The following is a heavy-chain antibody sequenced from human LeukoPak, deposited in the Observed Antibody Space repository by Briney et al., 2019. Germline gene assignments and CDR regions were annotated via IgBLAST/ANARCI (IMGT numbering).Heavy chain of an antibody. V-gene: IGHV3-23*01. CDR2: ISGGGSST. Sequence: GGSLRLSCAASGFTFSSYAMSWVRQAPGKGLEWVSAISGGGSSTYYADSVKGRFTISRDNSKNTLYLQMNSLRAEDTAVYYCAKDPGSSPYNWFDPWGQGTLVTVSS. CDR1: GFTFSSYA. CDR3: AKDPGSSPYNWFDP. J-gene: IGHJ5*02. D-gene: IGHD3-10*01.